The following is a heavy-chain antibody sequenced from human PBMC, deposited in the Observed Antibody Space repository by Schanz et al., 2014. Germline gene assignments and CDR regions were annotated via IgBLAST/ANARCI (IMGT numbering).Heavy chain of an antibody. Sequence: QVQLVQSGAEVKKPGASVKVSCKASGGTFSTYPISWVRQAPGQGLEWMGRIIPIVDTANYAQKFQGRVTITADKSTSTAYMELTSLRSEDTAVYYCAGTYCSSTSCYTGYYYMDVWGKGTTVTVSS. CDR1: GGTFSTYP. D-gene: IGHD2-2*02. CDR2: IIPIVDTA. V-gene: IGHV1-69*04. CDR3: AGTYCSSTSCYTGYYYMDV. J-gene: IGHJ6*03.